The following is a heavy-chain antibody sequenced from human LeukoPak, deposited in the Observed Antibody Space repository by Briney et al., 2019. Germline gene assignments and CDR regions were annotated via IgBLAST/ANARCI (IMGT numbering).Heavy chain of an antibody. CDR3: ARDHLYYYDSSGYYYYMDV. J-gene: IGHJ6*03. CDR1: GFTFSSYS. D-gene: IGHD3-22*01. CDR2: ISSSSSTI. V-gene: IGHV3-48*01. Sequence: GGSLRLSCAASGFTFSSYSMNWVRQAPGKGLEWVSYISSSSSTIYYADSVKGRFTISRDNAKNSLYLQMNSLRAEDTAVYYCARDHLYYYDSSGYYYYMDVWGKGTTVTVSS.